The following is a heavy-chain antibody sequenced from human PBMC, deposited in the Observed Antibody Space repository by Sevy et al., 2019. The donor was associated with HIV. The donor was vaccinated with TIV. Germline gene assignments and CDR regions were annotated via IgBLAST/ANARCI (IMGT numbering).Heavy chain of an antibody. D-gene: IGHD3-16*02. V-gene: IGHV3-21*01. CDR1: GFTFSSYS. CDR3: ARGPFDYVWGSYRCLDY. J-gene: IGHJ4*02. CDR2: ISSSSSYI. Sequence: GGSLRLSCAASGFTFSSYSMNWVRQAPGNGLEWVSSISSSSSYIYYADSVKGRFTISRDNAKNSLYLQMNSLRAEDTAVYYCARGPFDYVWGSYRCLDYWGQGTLVTVSS.